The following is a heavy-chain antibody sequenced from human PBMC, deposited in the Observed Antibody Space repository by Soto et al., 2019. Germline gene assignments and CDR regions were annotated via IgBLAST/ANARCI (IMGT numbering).Heavy chain of an antibody. V-gene: IGHV1-18*01. CDR2: ISAYNGNT. CDR3: ARDSPYSSSSLLKHNWFDP. J-gene: IGHJ5*02. D-gene: IGHD6-6*01. Sequence: QVQLVQSGAEVKKPGASVKVSCKASGYTFTSYGISWVRQAPGQGLEWMGWISAYNGNTNYAQKLQGRVTMTTDTSTSTAYMELRSLRSDDTAVYYCARDSPYSSSSLLKHNWFDPWGQGPLVTVSS. CDR1: GYTFTSYG.